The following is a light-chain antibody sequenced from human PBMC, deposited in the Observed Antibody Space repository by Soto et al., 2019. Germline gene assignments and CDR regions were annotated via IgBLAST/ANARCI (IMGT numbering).Light chain of an antibody. V-gene: IGLV2-14*01. CDR1: SSDVGGYNY. CDR2: DVS. Sequence: QSALTQPASVSGSPGQSITISCTGTSSDVGGYNYVSWYQQHPGKAPKFMIYDVSNRPSGVSNRFSGSKSGNTASLTISGHQAEDEADYYCSSYTTSNTRQIVFGTGTKLTV. CDR3: SSYTTSNTRQIV. J-gene: IGLJ1*01.